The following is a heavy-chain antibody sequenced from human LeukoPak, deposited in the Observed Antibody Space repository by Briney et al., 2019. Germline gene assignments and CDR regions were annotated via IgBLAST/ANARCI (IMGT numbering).Heavy chain of an antibody. CDR1: GASVSSASY. D-gene: IGHD6-13*01. Sequence: PSETLSLTCTVSGASVSSASYWTWIRQPPGKGVEWIAHIYNGVNTNYNPSLKSRVTISGDTSKNQFSLRLSSVTAADTAVYYCARLERLYSGSWYFFLPDYWGQGTLVTVSS. CDR3: ARLERLYSGSWYFFLPDY. J-gene: IGHJ4*02. CDR2: IYNGVNT. V-gene: IGHV4-61*01.